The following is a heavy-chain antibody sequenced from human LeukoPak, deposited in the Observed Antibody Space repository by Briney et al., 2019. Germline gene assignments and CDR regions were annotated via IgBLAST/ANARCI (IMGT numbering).Heavy chain of an antibody. CDR3: ARIRWETFDY. Sequence: PSETLSLTCTVSGGSISSYYWSWIRQPPGKGLEWIGRIYTSGSTNYNPSLKSRVTMSVDRSKNQFFLKVNSVTAADTAVYFCARIRWETFDYWGQGTLVTVSS. CDR2: IYTSGST. CDR1: GGSISSYY. J-gene: IGHJ4*02. V-gene: IGHV4-4*07. D-gene: IGHD5-24*01.